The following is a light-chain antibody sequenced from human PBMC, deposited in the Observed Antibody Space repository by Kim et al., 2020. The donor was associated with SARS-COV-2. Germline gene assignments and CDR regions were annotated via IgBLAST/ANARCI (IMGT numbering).Light chain of an antibody. CDR3: SSYAGSNNV. CDR1: SSDVGGYNY. CDR2: EVS. Sequence: QSALTQPPSASGFPGQSVTISCTGTSSDVGGYNYVSWYQQHPGQAPKLMIYEVSKRPSGVPDRFSGSKSGNTASLTVSGLQAEDEADYYCSSYAGSNNVFGTGTKVTVL. V-gene: IGLV2-8*01. J-gene: IGLJ1*01.